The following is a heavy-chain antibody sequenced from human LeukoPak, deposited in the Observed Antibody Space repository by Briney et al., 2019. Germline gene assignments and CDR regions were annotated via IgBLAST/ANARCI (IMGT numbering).Heavy chain of an antibody. CDR3: ARELHSGSYYFDY. V-gene: IGHV4-38-2*02. CDR1: GYSISNAYY. J-gene: IGHJ4*02. D-gene: IGHD1-26*01. Sequence: SETLSLTCTVSGYSISNAYYWGWIRQPPGKGLEWIGSLYHSGSTHYNPSLKSRVTTSVDTSKNRFSLKLTSVTAAGTAVYYCARELHSGSYYFDYWGQGTLVTVSS. CDR2: LYHSGST.